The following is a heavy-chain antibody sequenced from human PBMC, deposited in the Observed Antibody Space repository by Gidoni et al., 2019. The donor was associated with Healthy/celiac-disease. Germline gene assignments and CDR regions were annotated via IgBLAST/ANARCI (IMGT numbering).Heavy chain of an antibody. CDR1: GGSISSSSYY. CDR3: ARLPRLITTSGVY. J-gene: IGHJ4*02. CDR2: IYYSGST. V-gene: IGHV4-39*01. D-gene: IGHD3-16*01. Sequence: QLQLQESGPGLVKPSETLSLTCTVSGGSISSSSYYWGWIRQPPGKGLEWIGSIYYSGSTYYNPSLKSRVTISVDTSKNQFSLKLSSVTAADTAVYYCARLPRLITTSGVYWGQGTLVTVSS.